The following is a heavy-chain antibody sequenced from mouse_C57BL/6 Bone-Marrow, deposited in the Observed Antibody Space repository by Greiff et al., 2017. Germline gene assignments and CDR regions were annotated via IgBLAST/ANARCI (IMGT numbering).Heavy chain of an antibody. D-gene: IGHD1-2*01. CDR1: GYTFTSYW. CDR3: ARSLRVKRPYFDY. J-gene: IGHJ2*01. Sequence: VQLQQPGAELVRPGSSVKLSCKASGYTFTSYWMDWVKQRPGQGLEWIGNIYPSDSETHYNQKFKDKATLTVDKSSSTAYMQLSSLTSEDSAVYYCARSLRVKRPYFDYWRQGTTLTVSS. CDR2: IYPSDSET. V-gene: IGHV1-61*01.